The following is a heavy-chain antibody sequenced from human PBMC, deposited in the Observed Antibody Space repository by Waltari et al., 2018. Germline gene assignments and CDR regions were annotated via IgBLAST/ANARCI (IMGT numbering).Heavy chain of an antibody. J-gene: IGHJ4*02. Sequence: EVQLVESGGGLVQPGGSLRLSCAASGFTFSTYPLNWVRQAPGKGLGWVSYITSNSGTIYYADSVKGRFTISRDNAKNSLYLQMNTLRVEDTAIYYCVRAIMDYWGQGTLVTVSS. CDR2: ITSNSGTI. V-gene: IGHV3-48*04. CDR3: VRAIMDY. CDR1: GFTFSTYP.